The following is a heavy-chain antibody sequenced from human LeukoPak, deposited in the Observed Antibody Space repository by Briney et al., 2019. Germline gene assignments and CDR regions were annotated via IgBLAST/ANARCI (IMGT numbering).Heavy chain of an antibody. CDR1: GFTVSSNY. J-gene: IGHJ3*02. CDR2: IYSGGST. CDR3: AGVGHDFRHAFDI. D-gene: IGHD3-3*01. Sequence: PGGSLRLSCAASGFTVSSNYMSWVRQAPGKGLEWVSVIYSGGSTYYADSVKGRFTISRDNSKNTLYLQMNSLRAEDTAVYYCAGVGHDFRHAFDIWGQGTMVTVSS. V-gene: IGHV3-53*01.